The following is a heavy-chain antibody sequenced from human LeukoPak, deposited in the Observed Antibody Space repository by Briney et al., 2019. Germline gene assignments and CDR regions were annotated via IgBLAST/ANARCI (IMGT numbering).Heavy chain of an antibody. CDR2: IHPGDSDT. CDR1: AYTFTSYW. D-gene: IGHD3-16*02. CDR3: ARQFTFGGIIAGADY. Sequence: KRGESLKISCKGSAYTFTSYWIGWVRQMPGKGLEWMGIIHPGDSDTRYNPAFQGQVTISVDRSISTAYLQWDSLKASDTAMYYCARQFTFGGIIAGADYWGQGTLVTVSS. V-gene: IGHV5-51*01. J-gene: IGHJ4*02.